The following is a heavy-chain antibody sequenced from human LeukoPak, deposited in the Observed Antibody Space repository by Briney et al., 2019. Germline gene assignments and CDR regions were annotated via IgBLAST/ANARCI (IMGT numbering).Heavy chain of an antibody. V-gene: IGHV3-21*01. CDR3: ARDRASCFAN. CDR2: ISCSSSSYI. D-gene: IGHD2-2*01. J-gene: IGHJ4*02. CDR1: EFTFSSYS. Sequence: PGGSLRLSCAASEFTFSSYSMTWVRQAPGKGLEWVSSISCSSSSYIYYADSVKGRFTISRDNAKNSLYLQMNSLRAEDTAVYYCARDRASCFANWGQGTLVTVSS.